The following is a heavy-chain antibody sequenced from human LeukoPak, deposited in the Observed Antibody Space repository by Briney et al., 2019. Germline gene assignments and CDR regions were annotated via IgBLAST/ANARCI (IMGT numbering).Heavy chain of an antibody. V-gene: IGHV3-48*01. J-gene: IGHJ3*01. CDR3: ARGRWGDSSSWYGAG. D-gene: IGHD6-13*01. Sequence: GGSLRLSCAASGFTFSSYSMNWVRQTPGKGLEWVSYISSSSSTIYYADSVKGRFTISRDNAKNSLYLQMNSLRAEDTAVYYCARGRWGDSSSWYGAGWGQGTMVTVSS. CDR2: ISSSSSTI. CDR1: GFTFSSYS.